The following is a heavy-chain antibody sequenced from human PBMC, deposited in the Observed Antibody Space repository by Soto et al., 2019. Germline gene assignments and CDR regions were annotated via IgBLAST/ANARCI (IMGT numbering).Heavy chain of an antibody. Sequence: GGSLRLSCAASGFTFSSYAMHWVRQAPGKGLEWVAVISYDGSNKYYADSVKGRFTISRDNSKNTLYLQMNSLRAEDTAVYYCARPLRKTLDTAMVPVFDYWGQGTLVTVSS. D-gene: IGHD5-18*01. J-gene: IGHJ4*02. CDR3: ARPLRKTLDTAMVPVFDY. CDR1: GFTFSSYA. V-gene: IGHV3-30-3*01. CDR2: ISYDGSNK.